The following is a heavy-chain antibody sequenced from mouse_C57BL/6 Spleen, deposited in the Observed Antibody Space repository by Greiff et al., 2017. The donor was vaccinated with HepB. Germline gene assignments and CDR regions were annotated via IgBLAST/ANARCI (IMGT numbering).Heavy chain of an antibody. CDR2: INPYNGGT. D-gene: IGHD6-1*01. V-gene: IGHV1-19*01. J-gene: IGHJ2*01. CDR1: GYTFTDYY. CDR3: ASSDFDY. Sequence: EVKLQESGPVLVKPGASVKMSCKASGYTFTDYYMNWVKQSHGKSLEWIGVINPYNGGTSYNQKFKGKATLTVDKSSSTAYMELNSLTSEDSAVYYCASSDFDYWGQGTTLTVSS.